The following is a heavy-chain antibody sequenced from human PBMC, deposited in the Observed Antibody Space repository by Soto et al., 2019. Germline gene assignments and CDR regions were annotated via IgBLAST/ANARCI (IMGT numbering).Heavy chain of an antibody. Sequence: GGSLRLSCVASGFPCGSYDMTWVRQAPGKGLEWVSTILVDGRTFYVDSVKGRFTISRDNSRNTVYLQMNSLTAGDTALYYCAKATATGGGAFDFCGQETMVTVSS. V-gene: IGHV3-23*01. CDR3: AKATATGGGAFDF. J-gene: IGHJ3*01. CDR1: GFPCGSYD. CDR2: ILVDGRT. D-gene: IGHD2-8*02.